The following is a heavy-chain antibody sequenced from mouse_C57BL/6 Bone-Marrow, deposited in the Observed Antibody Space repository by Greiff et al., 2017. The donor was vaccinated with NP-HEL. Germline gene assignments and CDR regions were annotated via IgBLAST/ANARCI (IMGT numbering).Heavy chain of an antibody. V-gene: IGHV5-9-1*02. CDR1: GFTFRCYA. Sequence: EVKLVESGEGLVKPGGSLKLSCAASGFTFRCYAMSWVRQTPEKRLEWVAYLRSGGTYLYYANTVKGRFTLSRDNARNTLDLQMSSLKSEDKAMYYCTRRRSYYARDYWGQGTAVTGSS. CDR2: LRSGGTYL. CDR3: TRRRSYYARDY. J-gene: IGHJ4*01.